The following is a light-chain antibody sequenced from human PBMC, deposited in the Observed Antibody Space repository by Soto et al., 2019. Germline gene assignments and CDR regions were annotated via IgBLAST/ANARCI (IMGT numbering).Light chain of an antibody. V-gene: IGKV1-5*03. J-gene: IGKJ4*01. CDR3: QKYIHYPLT. CDR1: QTIDRW. Sequence: DIQMTQSPSTLSASVEDRVTLTCRASQTIDRWLAWYQQRPGRAPKLLIHKASTLEGGVPSRFSGSASGTDSPLPISPRHPDVSEIFYCQKYIHYPLTSGGGTRGELK. CDR2: KAS.